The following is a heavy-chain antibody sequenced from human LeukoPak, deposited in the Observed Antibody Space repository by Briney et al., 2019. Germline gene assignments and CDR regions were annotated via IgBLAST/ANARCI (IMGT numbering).Heavy chain of an antibody. D-gene: IGHD3-10*01. CDR1: RYTFTSYD. J-gene: IGHJ4*02. CDR3: ARDSYYYGSGSLFDY. CDR2: MNPNSGNT. Sequence: GASVKVSCKASRYTFTSYDINWVRQATGQGLEWMGWMNPNSGNTGYAQKFQGRVTMTRNTSISTAYMELSSLRSEDTAVYYCARDSYYYGSGSLFDYWGQGTLVTVSS. V-gene: IGHV1-8*01.